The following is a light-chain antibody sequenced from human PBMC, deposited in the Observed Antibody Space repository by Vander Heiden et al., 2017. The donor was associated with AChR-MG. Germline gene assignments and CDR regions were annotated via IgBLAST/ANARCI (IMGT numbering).Light chain of an antibody. Sequence: QSALTPPASSSGSPGQAITISCTGATRLVNLFSWYQHQPGKAPKLLMYDVSDRPSGVPARFSASRSGNTASLTISGLQADDEANYYCCSYGPTNIPWIFGGGTKLTVL. V-gene: IGLV2-23*02. CDR3: CSYGPTNIPWI. CDR1: TRLVNL. CDR2: DVS. J-gene: IGLJ2*01.